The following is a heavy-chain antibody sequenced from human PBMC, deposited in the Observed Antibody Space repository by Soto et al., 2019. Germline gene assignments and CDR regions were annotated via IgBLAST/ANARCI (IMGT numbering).Heavy chain of an antibody. CDR3: ARATVYNWNDVYAFDI. CDR2: ISAYNGNT. Sequence: ASVPVYFKASCYTFTSYGIILVRQAHGQGLEWMGWISAYNGNTNYAQKLQGRVTMTRDTSISTAYMELSRLRSDDTAVYYCARATVYNWNDVYAFDIWGQGTMVTVSS. V-gene: IGHV1-18*01. D-gene: IGHD1-20*01. CDR1: CYTFTSYG. J-gene: IGHJ3*02.